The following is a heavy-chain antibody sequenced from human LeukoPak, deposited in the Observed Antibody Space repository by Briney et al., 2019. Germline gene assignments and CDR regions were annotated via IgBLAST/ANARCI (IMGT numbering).Heavy chain of an antibody. CDR1: GFTFSSYW. Sequence: GGSLRLSCAASGFTFSSYWMSWVCQAPGKGLEWVANIKQDGSEKYYVNSVKGRFTISRDNAKNSLYLQMNSLRAEDTAVYYCATTDIYPLSWVWFDYWGQGTLVTVSS. D-gene: IGHD6-13*01. V-gene: IGHV3-7*01. CDR3: ATTDIYPLSWVWFDY. CDR2: IKQDGSEK. J-gene: IGHJ4*02.